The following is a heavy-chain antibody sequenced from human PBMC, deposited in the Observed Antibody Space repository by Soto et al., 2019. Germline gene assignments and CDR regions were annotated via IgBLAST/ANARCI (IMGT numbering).Heavy chain of an antibody. V-gene: IGHV1-18*01. Sequence: ASVKVSCKTSGYTFNTYGINWVRQAPGEGLEWMGWISPDGGKTTYAQKFQGRVTLTSDTSTSTASMDLTSLTSDDTAVYYCARGDYGTGGYPFPYFDYWGQGTLVTVSS. CDR3: ARGDYGTGGYPFPYFDY. D-gene: IGHD2-8*02. CDR2: ISPDGGKT. CDR1: GYTFNTYG. J-gene: IGHJ4*02.